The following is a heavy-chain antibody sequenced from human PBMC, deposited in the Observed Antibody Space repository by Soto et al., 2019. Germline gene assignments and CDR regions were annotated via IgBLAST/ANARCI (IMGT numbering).Heavy chain of an antibody. CDR2: IYYSGST. D-gene: IGHD3-22*01. CDR1: GGSISSGDYY. V-gene: IGHV4-30-4*01. Sequence: SETLSLTCTVSGGSISSGDYYWSWIRHPPVTGLEWIVYIYYSGSTYYNPSLKSRVTISVDTSKNQFSLKLSSVTAADTAVYYCARDHPYYYDSSGYPTDWGQGTLVTVSS. CDR3: ARDHPYYYDSSGYPTD. J-gene: IGHJ4*02.